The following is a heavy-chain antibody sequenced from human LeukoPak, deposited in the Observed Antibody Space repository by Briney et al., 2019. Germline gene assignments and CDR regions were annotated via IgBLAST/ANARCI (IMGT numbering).Heavy chain of an antibody. CDR2: INIGGTNT. J-gene: IGHJ5*02. V-gene: IGHV3-11*01. CDR1: GFTFNDYY. CDR3: ATDGAGFDT. Sequence: GGSLRLSCAASGFTFNDYYMSWIRQATGKGLEWLSYINIGGTNTHYADSVKGRFTISRDNAKKSLYLEMNNLRAEDTAVYYCATDGAGFDTWGQGVLVTVSS.